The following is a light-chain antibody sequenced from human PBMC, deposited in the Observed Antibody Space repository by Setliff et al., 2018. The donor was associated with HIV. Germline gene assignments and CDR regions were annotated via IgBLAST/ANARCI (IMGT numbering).Light chain of an antibody. CDR2: DVS. CDR3: CSYAGSSTYV. CDR1: SSDVGVYNY. V-gene: IGLV2-23*02. J-gene: IGLJ1*01. Sequence: ALTQPASVSGSPGQSITISCTGTSSDVGVYNYVSWYLQHPDKAPKLMIYDVSRRPSGVSNRFSGSKSGNTASLTISGLQAEDEADYYCCSYAGSSTYVFGTGTKVTVL.